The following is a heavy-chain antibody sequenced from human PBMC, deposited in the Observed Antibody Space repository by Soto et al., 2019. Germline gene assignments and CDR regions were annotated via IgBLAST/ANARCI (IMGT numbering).Heavy chain of an antibody. Sequence: QVHLVESGGGVDQPGGSLRLSCAASGFTVSNYGMHWVRQAPGKGLEWVAVIWYDGNNKSYRDSVKGRFTISRDNSKNTVDLQMSSLRGEDTAVYYCARGDAWTDEAFDIWGQGTMVTVSS. D-gene: IGHD5-12*01. CDR1: GFTVSNYG. J-gene: IGHJ3*02. CDR2: IWYDGNNK. V-gene: IGHV3-33*01. CDR3: ARGDAWTDEAFDI.